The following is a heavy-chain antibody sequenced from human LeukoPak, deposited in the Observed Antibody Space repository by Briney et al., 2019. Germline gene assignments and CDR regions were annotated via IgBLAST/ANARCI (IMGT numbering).Heavy chain of an antibody. J-gene: IGHJ4*02. CDR1: GHTFIGYY. D-gene: IGHD5-24*01. CDR3: AREGVIGDGYNFFDY. CDR2: INPHSGGT. Sequence: ASVKVSCKASGHTFIGYYMHWVRQAPGRGLEWMGWINPHSGGTNSEQNFQGRVTMSRDTSISTVYMELSRLRSDDTALYYCAREGVIGDGYNFFDYWGQGTLVTVSS. V-gene: IGHV1-2*02.